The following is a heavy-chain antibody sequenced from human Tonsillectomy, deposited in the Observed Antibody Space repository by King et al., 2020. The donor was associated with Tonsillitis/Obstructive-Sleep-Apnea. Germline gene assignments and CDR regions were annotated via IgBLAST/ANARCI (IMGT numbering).Heavy chain of an antibody. J-gene: IGHJ4*02. CDR3: ATDPPEITMVQGVIITVPRFDY. V-gene: IGHV1-24*01. D-gene: IGHD3-10*01. CDR2: FDPEDGEK. Sequence: QLVQSGAEVKKPGASVKVSCKVSGYTLTELSMHWVRQAPGKGLEWMGGFDPEDGEKIYAQKFQGRVTMTEDTSTDTAYMELNSLRSEDTAVYYCATDPPEITMVQGVIITVPRFDYWGQGTLVTVSS. CDR1: GYTLTELS.